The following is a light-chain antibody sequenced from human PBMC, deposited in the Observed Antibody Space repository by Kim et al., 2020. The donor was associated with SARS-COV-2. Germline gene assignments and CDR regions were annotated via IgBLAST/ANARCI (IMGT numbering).Light chain of an antibody. J-gene: IGKJ1*01. CDR3: MQALQTPPT. Sequence: DIVMTQSPLSLPVTPGEQASISCRSSQSLLHSNGYNYLDWYLQKPGQSPQLLIYLGSNRASGVPDRFSGSGSGTDFTLKISRVEAEDVGVYYCMQALQTPPTFGQGTKVDIK. V-gene: IGKV2-28*01. CDR2: LGS. CDR1: QSLLHSNGYNY.